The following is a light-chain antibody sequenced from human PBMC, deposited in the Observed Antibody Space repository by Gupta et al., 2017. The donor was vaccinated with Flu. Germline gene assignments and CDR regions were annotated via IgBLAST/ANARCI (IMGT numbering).Light chain of an antibody. CDR3: MQALEAPFT. CDR2: LAS. CDR1: QSLVNTNGHNY. V-gene: IGKV2-28*01. J-gene: IGKJ3*01. Sequence: VTPREAASISCRASQSLVNTNGHNYLNWYLQKPGQSPQLIIYLASTRTSGVPGRFEASGSGTDFTLKINTVEAEDVGVYYCMQALEAPFTFGPGTKVEIK.